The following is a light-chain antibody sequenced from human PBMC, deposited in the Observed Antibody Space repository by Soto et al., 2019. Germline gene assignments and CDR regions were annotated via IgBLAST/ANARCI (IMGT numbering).Light chain of an antibody. CDR3: SSYTTSSTYV. CDR2: DVS. J-gene: IGLJ1*01. CDR1: SSDVGGYNY. V-gene: IGLV2-14*03. Sequence: QSALTQPASVSGSPGQSITISCTGTSSDVGGYNYVSWYQHHPGKAPKLMIYDVSNRPSGVSNRFSGSKSGNTASLTISGLQADDEADYYCSSYTTSSTYVFATGTKVTV.